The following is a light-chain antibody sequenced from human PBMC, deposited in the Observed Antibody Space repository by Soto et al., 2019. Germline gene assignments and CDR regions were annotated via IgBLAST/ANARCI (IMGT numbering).Light chain of an antibody. Sequence: EIVLTQSPGTLSLSPGERATLSCRASQSVSRSYLAWYQQKPGQAPRLLIYGASSRATGIPDRFSGSGSGTDFTLTISRLEPEDFAVYYCQQYGSSPLTFDGGTKVEIK. V-gene: IGKV3-20*01. J-gene: IGKJ4*01. CDR2: GAS. CDR1: QSVSRSY. CDR3: QQYGSSPLT.